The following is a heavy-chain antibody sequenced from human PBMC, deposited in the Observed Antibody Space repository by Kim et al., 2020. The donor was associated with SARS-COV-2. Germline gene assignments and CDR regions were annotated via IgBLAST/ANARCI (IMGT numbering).Heavy chain of an antibody. CDR3: ARRRITMVRGVASYDY. J-gene: IGHJ4*01. CDR2: INHSGST. CDR1: GGSFSGYY. V-gene: IGHV4-34*01. D-gene: IGHD3-10*01. Sequence: SETLSLTCAVYGGSFSGYYWSWIRQPPGKGLEWIGEINHSGSTNYNPSLKSRVTISVDTSKNQFSLKLSSVTAADTAVYYCARRRITMVRGVASYDYWG.